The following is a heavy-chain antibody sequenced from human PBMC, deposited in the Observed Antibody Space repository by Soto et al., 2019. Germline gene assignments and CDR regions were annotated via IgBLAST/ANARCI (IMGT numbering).Heavy chain of an antibody. CDR3: ATVRQNCGGDCYPEFDY. CDR1: GYTLTELS. V-gene: IGHV1-24*01. D-gene: IGHD2-21*02. CDR2: FDPEDGET. Sequence: ASVKVSCKVSGYTLTELSMHWVRQAPGKGLEWMGGFDPEDGETIYAQKFQGRVTMTEDTSTDTAYMELSSLRSEDTAVYYCATVRQNCGGDCYPEFDYWGQGTLVTVSS. J-gene: IGHJ4*02.